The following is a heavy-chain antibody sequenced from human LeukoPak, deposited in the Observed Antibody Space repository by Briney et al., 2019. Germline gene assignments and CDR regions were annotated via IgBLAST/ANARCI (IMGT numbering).Heavy chain of an antibody. CDR1: GGSISSGGYY. V-gene: IGHV4-31*03. D-gene: IGHD3-22*01. Sequence: SETLSLTCTVSGGSISSGGYYWSWIRQHPGKGLEWIGYISYSGSTYYNPSLKSRVTISVDTSKNQFSLKLSSVTAADTAVYYCARAPYYYEAFDYWGQGTLVTVSS. CDR3: ARAPYYYEAFDY. J-gene: IGHJ4*02. CDR2: ISYSGST.